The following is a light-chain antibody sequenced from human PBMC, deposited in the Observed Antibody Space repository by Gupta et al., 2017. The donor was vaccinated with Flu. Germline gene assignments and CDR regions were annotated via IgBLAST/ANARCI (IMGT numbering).Light chain of an antibody. J-gene: IGLJ3*02. Sequence: QPVVTLAPPLPVPPGGPVTITCASSTGAATSAFYPNWFQPKPGHTPRKLIYSASNKHSWTPSRFSGALIEGKAALTLSDVQPEDEAEYHCLLFQGGPLNWVFGGGTKLTVL. V-gene: IGLV7-43*01. CDR2: SAS. CDR1: TGAATSAFY. CDR3: LLFQGGPLNWV.